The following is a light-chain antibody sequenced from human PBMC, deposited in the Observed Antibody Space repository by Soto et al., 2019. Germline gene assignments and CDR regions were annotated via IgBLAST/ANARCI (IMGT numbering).Light chain of an antibody. V-gene: IGKV3-11*01. CDR3: QQANSFPLT. J-gene: IGKJ4*01. Sequence: EVVLTQSPATLSLSPGERATLSCRASENVRTFVDWYQQKPGQAPRLLIYAASSLQSGVPSRFSGSGSGTDFTLTISSLQPEDFATYYCQQANSFPLTFGGGTKVDIK. CDR1: ENVRTF. CDR2: AAS.